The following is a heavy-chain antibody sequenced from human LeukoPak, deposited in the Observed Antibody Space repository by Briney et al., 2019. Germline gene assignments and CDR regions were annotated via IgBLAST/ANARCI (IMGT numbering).Heavy chain of an antibody. V-gene: IGHV3-7*01. Sequence: GGSLRLSCAASGFTFSSYWMSWVRQAPGKGLEWVANIKQDGSEKYYVDSVKGRFTISRDNAKNSLYLQMNSLRAEDTAVYYCAKGGGSSCYSPSDYWGQGTLVTVSS. CDR3: AKGGGSSCYSPSDY. CDR1: GFTFSSYW. D-gene: IGHD2-15*01. J-gene: IGHJ4*02. CDR2: IKQDGSEK.